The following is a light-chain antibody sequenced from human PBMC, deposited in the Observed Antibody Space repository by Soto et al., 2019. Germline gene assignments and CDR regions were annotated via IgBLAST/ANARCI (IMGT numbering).Light chain of an antibody. CDR1: SSNIGAGYD. CDR3: QSHDSSLNSWV. CDR2: SNT. V-gene: IGLV1-40*01. J-gene: IGLJ3*02. Sequence: QSVLTQPPSMSGAPGQRVTISCTGSSSNIGAGYDVHWYQLLPGTAPKLLIYSNTNRPSGVPDRFSGSKSGTSASLAITGLQAEDEADYYCQSHDSSLNSWVFGGGTKLTFL.